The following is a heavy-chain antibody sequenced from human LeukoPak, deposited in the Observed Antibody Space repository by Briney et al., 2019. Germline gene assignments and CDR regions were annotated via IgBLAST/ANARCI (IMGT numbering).Heavy chain of an antibody. CDR1: GFTFSNYG. Sequence: PGRSLRLSCAASGFTFSNYGMHWVRQAPGKGLEWVAVISYNGNNKYYVDSVKGRFTISRDNSKNTLYLQMNSLRVEDTAVYYCAKAFVGGYLDSCGQGTLVTVSS. CDR2: ISYNGNNK. J-gene: IGHJ4*02. CDR3: AKAFVGGYLDS. V-gene: IGHV3-30*18. D-gene: IGHD3-22*01.